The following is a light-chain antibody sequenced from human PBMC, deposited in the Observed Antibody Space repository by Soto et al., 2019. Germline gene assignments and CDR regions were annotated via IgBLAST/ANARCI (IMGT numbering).Light chain of an antibody. CDR3: SSFAGYNAFVV. CDR2: DVN. V-gene: IGLV2-11*01. J-gene: IGLJ2*01. CDR1: SSDVGGYNY. Sequence: QSALTQPRSVSGSPGQSVTISCTGTSSDVGGYNYVSWYQQHPAKAPKLMIYDVNRRPSGVPDRFSGSKSGKTASLTISGLQAEDEADYYCSSFAGYNAFVVFGGGTQLTVL.